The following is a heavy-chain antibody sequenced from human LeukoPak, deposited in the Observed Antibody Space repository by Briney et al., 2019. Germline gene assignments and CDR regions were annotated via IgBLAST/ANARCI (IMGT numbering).Heavy chain of an antibody. D-gene: IGHD3-10*01. CDR2: IYTSGST. CDR1: GGSISSYY. CDR3: ARDRYYGPGNPNWFDP. J-gene: IGHJ5*02. Sequence: YPSETLSLTCTVSGGSISSYYWSWIRQPAGKGLEWIGRIYTSGSTNYNPSLKSRVTMSIDTSKNRFSLKLSSVTAADTAVYYCARDRYYGPGNPNWFDPWDQGTLVTVSS. V-gene: IGHV4-4*07.